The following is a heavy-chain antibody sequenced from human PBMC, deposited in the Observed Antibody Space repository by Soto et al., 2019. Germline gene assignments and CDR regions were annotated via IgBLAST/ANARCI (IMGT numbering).Heavy chain of an antibody. V-gene: IGHV1-2*04. D-gene: IGHD6-13*01. Sequence: ASVKVSCKASGYTFTGYYMHWVRQAPGQGLEWMGWINPNSGGTNYAQKFQGWVTMTRDTSISTAYMELSRLRSDDTAVYYCARASIAAAGPYYYYYGMDVWGQGTTVTVYS. CDR3: ARASIAAAGPYYYYYGMDV. CDR1: GYTFTGYY. CDR2: INPNSGGT. J-gene: IGHJ6*02.